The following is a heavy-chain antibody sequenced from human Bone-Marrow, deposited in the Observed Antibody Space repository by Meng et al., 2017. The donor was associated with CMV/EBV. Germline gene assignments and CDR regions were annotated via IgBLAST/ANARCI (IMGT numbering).Heavy chain of an antibody. Sequence: ASVKVSCKASGYTFTSYGIIWVRQATGQGLEWMGWMNHNNGNTDYAQKLQGRVTITRNTSISTAYMELSSLNSEDTAVYYCAGGRGGLESDNWGQGTLVTVSS. V-gene: IGHV1-8*03. J-gene: IGHJ4*02. CDR3: AGGRGGLESDN. CDR1: GYTFTSYG. D-gene: IGHD3-10*01. CDR2: MNHNNGNT.